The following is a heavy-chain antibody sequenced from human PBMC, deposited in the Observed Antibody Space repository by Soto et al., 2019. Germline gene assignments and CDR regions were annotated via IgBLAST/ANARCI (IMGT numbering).Heavy chain of an antibody. CDR1: GFTFSSYA. CDR2: ISGSGGST. CDR3: AKGLFGGGGYYYYYMDV. D-gene: IGHD2-21*01. Sequence: EVQLLESGGGLVQPGGSLRLSCAASGFTFSSYAMSWVRQAPGKGLEWVSAISGSGGSTYYADSVKGRFTISRDNSKNTLYLQMNSLRAEDTAVYYCAKGLFGGGGYYYYYMDVWGKGTTVTVSS. J-gene: IGHJ6*03. V-gene: IGHV3-23*01.